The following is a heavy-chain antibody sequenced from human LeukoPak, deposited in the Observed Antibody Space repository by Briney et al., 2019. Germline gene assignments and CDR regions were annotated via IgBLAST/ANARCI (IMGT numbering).Heavy chain of an antibody. CDR3: ARQLWAYCYPFVM. D-gene: IGHD2-21*01. CDR1: GGSISSSSYY. CDR2: IYYSGTT. Sequence: PSETLSLICTVSGGSISSSSYYWGGIRQPPGKGLEWIGSIYYSGTTLYNPSLTSRVTISVDTSKNQFSLRLNSVTAADSAVYYCARQLWAYCYPFVMWREAPKLTVSS. J-gene: IGHJ3*02. V-gene: IGHV4-39*01.